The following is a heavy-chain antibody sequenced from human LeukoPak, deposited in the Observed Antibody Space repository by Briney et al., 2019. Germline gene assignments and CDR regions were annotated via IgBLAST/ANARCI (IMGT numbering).Heavy chain of an antibody. CDR1: GYSISSGYF. Sequence: PSETLSLTCTVSGYSISSGYFWGWIRQPPGKGLEWIGSVYYSGGTYYNLSLESRLTISVDTSNNRFSLKLKSVTAADTAVFYCARVTTGSTTLDSWGQGILVTVSS. CDR2: VYYSGGT. CDR3: ARVTTGSTTLDS. D-gene: IGHD1-1*01. V-gene: IGHV4-38-2*02. J-gene: IGHJ5*01.